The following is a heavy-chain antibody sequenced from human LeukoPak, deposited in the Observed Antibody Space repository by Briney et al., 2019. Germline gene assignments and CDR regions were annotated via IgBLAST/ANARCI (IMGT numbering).Heavy chain of an antibody. CDR2: IYYSGST. CDR1: GYSISSGYY. J-gene: IGHJ4*02. CDR3: ARDYGDY. Sequence: PSETLSLTCAVSGYSISSGYYWSWIRQPPGKGLEWIGYIYYSGSTNYNPSLKSRVTISVDTSKNQFSLKLSSVTAADTAVYYCARDYGDYWGQGTLVTVSS. D-gene: IGHD3-10*01. V-gene: IGHV4-61*01.